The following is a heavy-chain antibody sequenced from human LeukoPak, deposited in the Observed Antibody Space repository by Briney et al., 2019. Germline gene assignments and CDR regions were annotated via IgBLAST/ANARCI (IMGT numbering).Heavy chain of an antibody. CDR3: ARVVFTFGGVIVMGYYYYMDV. CDR1: GFTVSSNS. J-gene: IGHJ6*03. D-gene: IGHD3-16*02. Sequence: PGGSLRLSCTVSGFTVSSNSMSWVCQAPGKGLEWVSFIYSGGSTHNSDSVKGRFTISRDNSKNTLYLQMNSLRAEDTAVYYCARVVFTFGGVIVMGYYYYMDVWGKGTTVTISS. V-gene: IGHV3-53*01. CDR2: IYSGGST.